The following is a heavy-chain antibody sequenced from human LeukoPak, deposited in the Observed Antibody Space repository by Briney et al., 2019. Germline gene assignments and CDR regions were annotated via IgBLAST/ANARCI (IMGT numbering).Heavy chain of an antibody. J-gene: IGHJ5*02. Sequence: ASVKVSCKASGYTFTSYAMNWVRQAPGQGLEWMGWINTNTGNPTYAQGFTGRFVFSLDTSFSTAYLQISSLKAEDTAVYYCPRAPTYDFWSGYFLYNWFDPWGQGTLVTVSS. D-gene: IGHD3-3*01. CDR3: PRAPTYDFWSGYFLYNWFDP. V-gene: IGHV7-4-1*02. CDR2: INTNTGNP. CDR1: GYTFTSYA.